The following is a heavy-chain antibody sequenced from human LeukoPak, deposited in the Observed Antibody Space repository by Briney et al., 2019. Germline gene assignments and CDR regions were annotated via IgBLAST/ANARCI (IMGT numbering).Heavy chain of an antibody. CDR2: IKQDGREK. V-gene: IGHV3-7*01. Sequence: GGSLRLSCAASGFTFSSYWMSWVRQAPGKGLEWVANIKQDGREKYYVDSVKGRFTISRDNAKNSLYLQMNSLRAEDTAVYYCARSDDFWSGYSRQDAFDIWGQGTMVTVSS. CDR3: ARSDDFWSGYSRQDAFDI. CDR1: GFTFSSYW. D-gene: IGHD3-3*01. J-gene: IGHJ3*02.